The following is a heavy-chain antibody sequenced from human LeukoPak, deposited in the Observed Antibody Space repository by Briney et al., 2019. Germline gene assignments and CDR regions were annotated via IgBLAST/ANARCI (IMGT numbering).Heavy chain of an antibody. D-gene: IGHD3-22*01. V-gene: IGHV3-30*18. CDR1: GFTFSSYG. CDR3: AKDARISMIGVVRGARPYYFDY. CDR2: ISYDGSNK. J-gene: IGHJ4*02. Sequence: PGRSLRLSCSASGFTFSSYGMHWVRQAPGKGLEWVAVISYDGSNKYYADSVKGRFTISRDNSKNTLYLQMNSLRVEDTAVYYCAKDARISMIGVVRGARPYYFDYWGQGTLVTVSS.